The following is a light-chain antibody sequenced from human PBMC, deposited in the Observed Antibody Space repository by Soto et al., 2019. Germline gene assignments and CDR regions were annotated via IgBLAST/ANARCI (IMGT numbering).Light chain of an antibody. J-gene: IGKJ3*01. V-gene: IGKV4-1*01. CDR2: WAS. Sequence: DIVMTQSPDSLTVSLGERATINCNSSRTVLYSSNSKNYFAWYQQKPRQPPKLLISWASTRASGVPDRISGSGSGTDFTLTISSMQAEDVAVYYCQQYYDTPFTFGPGTKVDIK. CDR1: RTVLYSSNSKNY. CDR3: QQYYDTPFT.